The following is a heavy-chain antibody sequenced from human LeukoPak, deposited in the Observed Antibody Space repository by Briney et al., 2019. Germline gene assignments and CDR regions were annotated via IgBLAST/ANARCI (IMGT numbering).Heavy chain of an antibody. CDR1: GYTFNIYA. J-gene: IGHJ3*02. D-gene: IGHD2-15*01. Sequence: ASVKVSCKASGYTFNIYAMHWVCQAPGQGLEWMGWINIGNGNTKYSREVEGRVIITRDTSARTVYMELTSLRPEDMAVYYCVRGRGASYHDVLQIWGQGTTLIVSS. CDR2: INIGNGNT. V-gene: IGHV1-3*03. CDR3: VRGRGASYHDVLQI.